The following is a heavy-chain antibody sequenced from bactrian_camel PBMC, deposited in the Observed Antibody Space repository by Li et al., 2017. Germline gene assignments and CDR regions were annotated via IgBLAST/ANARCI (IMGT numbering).Heavy chain of an antibody. V-gene: IGHV3S53*01. Sequence: VQLVESGGGLVQPGESLRLSCAASGNTGSISTLGWFRQAPGKEREWVSSINRDGSTYYTDSVKGRFTISQDNAKNTAYLQMNSLKTEDTAVYYCAAPRDGCYSGSRCADARPRGQGTQVTVS. CDR3: AAPRDGCYSGSRCADARP. J-gene: IGHJ4*01. D-gene: IGHD3*01. CDR2: INRDGST. CDR1: GNTGSIST.